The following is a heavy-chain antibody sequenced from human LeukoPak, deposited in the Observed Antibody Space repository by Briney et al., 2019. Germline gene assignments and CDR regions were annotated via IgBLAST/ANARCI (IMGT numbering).Heavy chain of an antibody. Sequence: ASVKVSCKASGGTFSSYAISWVRQAPGQGLEWMGGIIPIFGTANYAQKFQGGVTITADESTSTAYMELSNLRSEDTAVYYCARSKSGYSYGYEDYYGMDVWGQGTTVTVSS. CDR3: ARSKSGYSYGYEDYYGMDV. D-gene: IGHD5-18*01. J-gene: IGHJ6*02. CDR2: IIPIFGTA. V-gene: IGHV1-69*13. CDR1: GGTFSSYA.